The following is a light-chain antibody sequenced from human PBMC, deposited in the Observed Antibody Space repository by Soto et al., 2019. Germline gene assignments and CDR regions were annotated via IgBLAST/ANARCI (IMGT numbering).Light chain of an antibody. J-gene: IGLJ3*02. CDR1: SSNMGAPYD. Sequence: QSVLTQSPSVSGAPGQRVTISCTGSSSNMGAPYDVHWYQQLPGKAPKLLIYGNTNRPSGVPDRFSGSKSGTSASLAITGLQAEDEADYYCQSYDSGLRGWVFGGGTKVTVL. V-gene: IGLV1-40*01. CDR2: GNT. CDR3: QSYDSGLRGWV.